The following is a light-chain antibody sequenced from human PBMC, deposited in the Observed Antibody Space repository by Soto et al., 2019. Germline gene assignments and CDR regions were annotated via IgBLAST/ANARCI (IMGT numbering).Light chain of an antibody. V-gene: IGKV3-20*01. Sequence: EIVLTQSPGTLSVPLGETATLSCRASQTVSSNYVAWYQQKPGQVPRLLIYGATNRATGVPDNFSGGGSGTAFTLTIFSLEPEDTAIYSCQQYGSSPPTFGGGTKVEIK. CDR3: QQYGSSPPT. J-gene: IGKJ4*01. CDR2: GAT. CDR1: QTVSSNY.